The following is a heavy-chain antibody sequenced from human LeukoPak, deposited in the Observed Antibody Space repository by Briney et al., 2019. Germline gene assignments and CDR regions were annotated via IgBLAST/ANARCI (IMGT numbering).Heavy chain of an antibody. Sequence: GRSLRLSCAASGFTFSSYGMHWVRQAPGKGLEWVAVIWYDGSNKYYADSVKSRFTISRDNSKNTLYLQMNSLRAEDTAVYYCAKDAYGSGSYFVYWGQGTLVTVSS. CDR3: AKDAYGSGSYFVY. V-gene: IGHV3-33*06. CDR1: GFTFSSYG. CDR2: IWYDGSNK. D-gene: IGHD3-10*01. J-gene: IGHJ4*02.